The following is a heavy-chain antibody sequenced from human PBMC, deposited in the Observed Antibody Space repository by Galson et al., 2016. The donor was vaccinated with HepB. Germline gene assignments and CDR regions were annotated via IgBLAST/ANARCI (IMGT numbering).Heavy chain of an antibody. CDR3: TRGGMATVGGIDH. V-gene: IGHV3-23*01. J-gene: IGHJ4*02. CDR1: GSTFSSYA. CDR2: ISGSGGST. Sequence: SLRLSSAASGSTFSSYAMTWVRQAPGKGLEWVSTISGSGGSTYYADSVKGRFTISRDNSKNTLYLEMNSLRAEDTALYYCTRGGMATVGGIDHWGQGTLVTVSS. D-gene: IGHD5-24*01.